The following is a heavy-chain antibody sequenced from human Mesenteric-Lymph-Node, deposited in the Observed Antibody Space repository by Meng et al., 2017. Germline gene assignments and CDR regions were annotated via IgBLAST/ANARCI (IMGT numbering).Heavy chain of an antibody. D-gene: IGHD1-14*01. CDR1: GGTFSSYA. CDR2: IIPIFGTA. J-gene: IGHJ5*02. Sequence: QVQLVQSGAEVKKPGSSVKVSCKASGGTFSSYAISWVRQAPGQGLAWMGGIIPIFGTANYAQKFQGRVTITADKSTSTAYMELSSLRSEDTAVYYCARDSSPPHPHPGWFDPWGQGTLVTVSS. V-gene: IGHV1-69*06. CDR3: ARDSSPPHPHPGWFDP.